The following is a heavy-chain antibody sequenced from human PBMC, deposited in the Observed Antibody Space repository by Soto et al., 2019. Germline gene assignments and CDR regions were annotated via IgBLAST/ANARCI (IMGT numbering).Heavy chain of an antibody. V-gene: IGHV3-7*03. D-gene: IGHD3-16*02. CDR3: ARDGLLFSGPYRPSRFDY. CDR2: IKHDTSEA. CDR1: GFKFSDYW. Sequence: DVQLVESGGGLAQPGRSLRLSCAASGFKFSDYWMSWVRQAPGKGLEWVGNIKHDTSEAHYADSVKGRFTITRDNIKNFLFLQMNGLRSDDTASYYCARDGLLFSGPYRPSRFDYWGLGTLVTVSS. J-gene: IGHJ4*02.